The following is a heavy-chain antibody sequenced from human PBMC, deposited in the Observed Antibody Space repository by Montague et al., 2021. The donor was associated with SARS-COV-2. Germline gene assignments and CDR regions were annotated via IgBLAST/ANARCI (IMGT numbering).Heavy chain of an antibody. Sequence: SETLSLTCNVSGGSINNYYWSWIRQPPGRGLEWIGYIYYTGSTTRNPSLDSRVTISLDTSRELVSLELRSLTAEDTAVYYCARGGGWKRDFDYWGQGTLVAVSS. D-gene: IGHD4-23*01. CDR3: ARGGGWKRDFDY. J-gene: IGHJ4*02. CDR1: GGSINNYY. CDR2: IYYTGST. V-gene: IGHV4-59*01.